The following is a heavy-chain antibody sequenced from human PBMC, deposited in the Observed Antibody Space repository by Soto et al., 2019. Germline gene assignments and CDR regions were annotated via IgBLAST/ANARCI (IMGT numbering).Heavy chain of an antibody. Sequence: GGSLRLSCSASGFTFSSYAMHWVRQAPGKGLEYVSAISSNGGSTYYADSVKGRFTISRDNSKNTLYLQMSSLRAEDTAVYYCVKTAIFGVVIIYFDYWGQGTLVTVSS. V-gene: IGHV3-64D*08. CDR1: GFTFSSYA. CDR2: ISSNGGST. D-gene: IGHD3-3*01. CDR3: VKTAIFGVVIIYFDY. J-gene: IGHJ4*02.